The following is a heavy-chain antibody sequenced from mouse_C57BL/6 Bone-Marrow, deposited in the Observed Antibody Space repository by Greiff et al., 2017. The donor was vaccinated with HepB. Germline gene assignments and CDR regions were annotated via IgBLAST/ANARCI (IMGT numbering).Heavy chain of an antibody. Sequence: VQLKQSGPVLVKPGASVKMSCKASGYTFTDYYMNWVKQSHGKSLEWIGVINPYNGGTSYNQKFKGKATLTVDKSSSTAYMELNSLTSEDSAVYYCARRNWDCDYWGQGTTLTVSS. CDR1: GYTFTDYY. CDR2: INPYNGGT. V-gene: IGHV1-19*01. D-gene: IGHD4-1*01. J-gene: IGHJ2*01. CDR3: ARRNWDCDY.